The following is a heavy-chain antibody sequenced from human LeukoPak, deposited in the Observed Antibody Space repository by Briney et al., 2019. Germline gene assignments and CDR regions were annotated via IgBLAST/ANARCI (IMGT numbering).Heavy chain of an antibody. CDR3: ARYCTNGVCYSPFDY. Sequence: GASVKVSCKASGGTFSSYAISWVRQAPGQGLEWMGGIIPIFGTANYAQKFQGRVTITADESTSTAYMELRSLRSDDTAVYYCARYCTNGVCYSPFDYWGQGTLVTVSS. D-gene: IGHD2-8*01. CDR2: IIPIFGTA. CDR1: GGTFSSYA. V-gene: IGHV1-69*13. J-gene: IGHJ4*02.